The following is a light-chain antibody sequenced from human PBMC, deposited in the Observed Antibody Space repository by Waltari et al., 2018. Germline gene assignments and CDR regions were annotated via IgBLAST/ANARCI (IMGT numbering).Light chain of an antibody. CDR3: QHLDSYPLN. V-gene: IGKV1-9*01. Sequence: DIYLSQSPSFLSASVGDRVTITCRASQDIHSYLAWYQLRPGQAPRLIIYVASKLQSGVPSRFSGSGTGTDFTLTISGLQPEDFATYYCQHLDSYPLNFGGGTKVEIK. CDR2: VAS. J-gene: IGKJ4*01. CDR1: QDIHSY.